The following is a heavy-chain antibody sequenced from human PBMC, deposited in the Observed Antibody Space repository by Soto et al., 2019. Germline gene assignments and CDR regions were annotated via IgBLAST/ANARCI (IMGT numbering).Heavy chain of an antibody. CDR1: GYTLTELS. CDR2: SDPEDGET. D-gene: IGHD1-26*01. J-gene: IGHJ4*02. CDR3: ATGGTIVGAPYYFDY. V-gene: IGHV1-24*01. Sequence: ASVKVSCKVSGYTLTELSMHWVRQAPGKGLEWMGGSDPEDGETIYAQKFQGRVTMTEDTSTDTAYMELSSLRSEDTAVYYCATGGTIVGAPYYFDYWGQGTLVTVSS.